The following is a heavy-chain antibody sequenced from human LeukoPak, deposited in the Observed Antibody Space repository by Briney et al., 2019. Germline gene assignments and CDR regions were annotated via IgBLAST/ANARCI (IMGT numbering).Heavy chain of an antibody. CDR2: IYYNGLT. V-gene: IGHV4-39*01. Sequence: PSETLSLTCTVSGVSIDSGADYWGWIRQTPGEGPEWIGTIYYNGLTYYSPSLTSRVTMSVDTSKNQFSLRLTSVTATDTALYYCAQLKRFWTGYYFEQWGKGTLVAVSS. CDR3: AQLKRFWTGYYFEQ. CDR1: GVSIDSGADY. D-gene: IGHD3/OR15-3a*01. J-gene: IGHJ4*02.